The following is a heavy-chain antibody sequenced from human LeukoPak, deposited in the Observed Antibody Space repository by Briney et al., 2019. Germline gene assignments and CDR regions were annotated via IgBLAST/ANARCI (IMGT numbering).Heavy chain of an antibody. Sequence: SETLSLTCTVSGGSISSGGYYWSWIRQHLGKGLEWIGYIYYSGSTYYNPSLKSRVTISVDTSKNQFSLKLSSVTAADTAVYYCGGGLYYDFWSGYQIDYWGQGTLVTVSS. V-gene: IGHV4-31*03. CDR2: IYYSGST. J-gene: IGHJ4*02. CDR3: GGGLYYDFWSGYQIDY. CDR1: GGSISSGGYY. D-gene: IGHD3-3*01.